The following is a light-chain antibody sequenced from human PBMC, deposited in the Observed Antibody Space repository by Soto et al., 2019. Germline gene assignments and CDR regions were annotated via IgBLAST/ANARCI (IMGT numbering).Light chain of an antibody. V-gene: IGKV1D-8*01. CDR2: ATS. CDR1: QAISSH. Sequence: VIWMTQSPSLISASTGDRVNITCRVSQAISSHLAWYQQKPGKAPNLLLSATSTLQLGVPSRFSGSGSGTDFTLSINSLQSEDFAIYYCQQYYSFPYTFGRGTKVDIK. CDR3: QQYYSFPYT. J-gene: IGKJ2*01.